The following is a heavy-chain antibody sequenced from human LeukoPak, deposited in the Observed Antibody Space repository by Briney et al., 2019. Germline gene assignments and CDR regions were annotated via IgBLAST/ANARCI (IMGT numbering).Heavy chain of an antibody. CDR2: VSSSGNTK. CDR1: GFTFSSHS. J-gene: IGHJ5*02. D-gene: IGHD4/OR15-4a*01. CDR3: AIDLTSEPTP. V-gene: IGHV3-48*02. Sequence: GGSLRLSCAASGFTFSSHSMNWVRQAPGKGLEWISYVSSSGNTKHYVDSVMGRFTISRDNAKNSMYLQMNSLRDEDTAVYYCAIDLTSEPTPWGQGTLVTVSS.